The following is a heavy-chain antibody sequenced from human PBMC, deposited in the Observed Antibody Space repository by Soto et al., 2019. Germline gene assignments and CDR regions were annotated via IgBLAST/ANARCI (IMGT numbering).Heavy chain of an antibody. Sequence: ASVKVSCKASGYTFTGYYMHWVRQAPGQGLEWMGWISAYNGNTNYAQKLQGRVTMTTDTSTSTAYMELRSLRSDDTAVYYCARDLHGDHYYWGQGTLVTVSS. J-gene: IGHJ4*02. CDR2: ISAYNGNT. D-gene: IGHD4-17*01. CDR3: ARDLHGDHYY. V-gene: IGHV1-18*04. CDR1: GYTFTGYY.